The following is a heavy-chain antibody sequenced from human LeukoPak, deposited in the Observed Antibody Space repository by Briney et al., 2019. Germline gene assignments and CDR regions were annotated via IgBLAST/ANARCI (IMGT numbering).Heavy chain of an antibody. CDR1: GFTLSSNY. CDR2: IYSGGST. J-gene: IGHJ6*03. V-gene: IGHV3-53*01. Sequence: GGSLRLSCAASGFTLSSNYMSWVRQAPGKGLEWVSDIYSGGSTYYADSVKGRFTISRDNSENTLYLQMNSLRAEDTAVYYCARDGVRRPGAYYYYYYMDVWGKGTTVTVSS. CDR3: ARDGVRRPGAYYYYYYMDV. D-gene: IGHD2-8*01.